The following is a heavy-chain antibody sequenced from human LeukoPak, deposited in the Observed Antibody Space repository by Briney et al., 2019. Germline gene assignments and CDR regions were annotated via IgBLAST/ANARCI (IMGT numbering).Heavy chain of an antibody. CDR3: AVRGNYYAFDI. D-gene: IGHD1-26*01. CDR1: GYTLTELS. V-gene: IGHV1-24*01. CDR2: FDPEDGET. Sequence: ASVKVSCKVSGYTLTELSIHWVRQAPGKGLEWMGGFDPEDGETVYAQKFQGRVTLTEDTSTDTAYMELSSLRSEDTAVYYCAVRGNYYAFDIWGLGTMVTVSS. J-gene: IGHJ3*02.